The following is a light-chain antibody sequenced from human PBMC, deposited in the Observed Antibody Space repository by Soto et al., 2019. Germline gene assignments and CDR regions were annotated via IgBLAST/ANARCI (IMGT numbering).Light chain of an antibody. CDR2: EDT. CDR3: CSYAGRNSWV. V-gene: IGLV2-23*01. Sequence: QPASVSGSPGQSITISCTGTSGDIGSYNLLFWYQQHAGKAPKLMIYEDTKRPSGVSDRFSASKSGTTASLTISGLEAEDEADYYCCSYAGRNSWVFGGGTKLTVL. CDR1: SGDIGSYNL. J-gene: IGLJ3*02.